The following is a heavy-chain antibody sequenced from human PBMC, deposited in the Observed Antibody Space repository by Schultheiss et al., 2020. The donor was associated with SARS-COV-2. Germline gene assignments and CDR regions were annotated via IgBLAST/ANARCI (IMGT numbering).Heavy chain of an antibody. V-gene: IGHV4-31*03. CDR3: ARTPSGYHFDY. CDR1: GGLISSGGYY. J-gene: IGHJ4*02. Sequence: SETLSLTCTVSGGLISSGGYYWSWIRQHPGKGLEWIGYIFDSGSTYYNPSLKSRTTISADTSQNQFSLKLSSVTAADTAVYYCARTPSGYHFDYWGQGTLVTVSS. CDR2: IFDSGST. D-gene: IGHD3-22*01.